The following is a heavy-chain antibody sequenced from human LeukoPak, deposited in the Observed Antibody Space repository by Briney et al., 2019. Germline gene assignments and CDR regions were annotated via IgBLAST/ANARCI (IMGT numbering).Heavy chain of an antibody. CDR1: GFTFSSNY. J-gene: IGHJ6*02. Sequence: HPGGSLRLSCAASGFTFSSNYMGWVRQAPGKGLEWVSVIYSGGSTYYADSVKGRFTISRDNSKNTLYLQMNSLRAEDTAVYYCASGSSGYDLDYYYGMDVWGQGTTVTVSS. CDR3: ASGSSGYDLDYYYGMDV. D-gene: IGHD5-12*01. CDR2: IYSGGST. V-gene: IGHV3-66*01.